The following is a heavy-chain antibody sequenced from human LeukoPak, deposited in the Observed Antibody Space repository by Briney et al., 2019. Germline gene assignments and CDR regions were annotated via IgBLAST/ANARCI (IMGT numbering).Heavy chain of an antibody. CDR1: GDSISGHS. D-gene: IGHD3-3*01. V-gene: IGHV4-4*07. J-gene: IGHJ5*02. Sequence: SETLSLTCTVSGDSISGHSWTWIRQPAGKGLEWLGRILTSGITKYNPSLRSRVTMSVDTSKNRLSLKMTSLTAADTAVYYCARIIPFSITTYGTNWFDPWGQGTLVTVSS. CDR3: ARIIPFSITTYGTNWFDP. CDR2: ILTSGIT.